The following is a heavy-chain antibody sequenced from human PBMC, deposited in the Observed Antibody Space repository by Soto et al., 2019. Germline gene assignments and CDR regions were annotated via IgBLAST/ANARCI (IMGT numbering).Heavy chain of an antibody. J-gene: IGHJ6*03. CDR3: ARVGWAVYHHYMDV. V-gene: IGHV3-48*01. D-gene: IGHD3-16*01. CDR1: GFTFSIYS. Sequence: EVQLVESGGGLVQPGGSLRLSCAASGFTFSIYSMNWVRQAPGKGLEWLSYISSGSSTISYADSVKGRFTISRDNAKNSLFLQMNSLRAEDTAVYYCARVGWAVYHHYMDVWGKGTTVTVSS. CDR2: ISSGSSTI.